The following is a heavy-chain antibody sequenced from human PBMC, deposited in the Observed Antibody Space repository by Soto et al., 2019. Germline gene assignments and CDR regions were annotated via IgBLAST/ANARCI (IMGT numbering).Heavy chain of an antibody. V-gene: IGHV4-4*02. D-gene: IGHD6-13*01. CDR2: VHHSGSF. CDR3: ATGPEYSSRWFSK. J-gene: IGHJ4*02. CDR1: GGSISTTDW. Sequence: QVHLQESGPGLVKPSGTLSLICAVSGGSISTTDWGSWVRQPPGKGLEWIGEVHHSGSFNYNPSLKSRLTISVDKSKNQFSLNLSSVTVADTAVYYCATGPEYSSRWFSKWGQGTLVTVSS.